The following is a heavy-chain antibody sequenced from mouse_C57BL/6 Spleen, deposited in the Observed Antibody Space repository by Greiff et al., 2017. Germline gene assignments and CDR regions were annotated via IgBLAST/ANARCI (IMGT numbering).Heavy chain of an antibody. J-gene: IGHJ4*01. CDR2: IWRGGST. D-gene: IGHD2-1*01. Sequence: VMLVESGPGLVQPSQSLSITCTVSGFSLTSYGVHWVRQSPGKGLEWLGVIWRGGSTDYNAAFMSRLSITKDNSKSQVFFKMNSLQADDTAIYYCAKSYGNYPYYYAMDYWGQGTSVTVSS. V-gene: IGHV2-5*01. CDR3: AKSYGNYPYYYAMDY. CDR1: GFSLTSYG.